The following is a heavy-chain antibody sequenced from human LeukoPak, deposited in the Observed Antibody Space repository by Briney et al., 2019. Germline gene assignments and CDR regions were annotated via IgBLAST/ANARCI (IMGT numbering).Heavy chain of an antibody. CDR3: ARGTHVLIWFGELSIHPGVFDY. CDR2: IYYSGST. J-gene: IGHJ4*02. CDR1: GGSISSYY. Sequence: KASETLSLTCTVSGGSISSYYWSWIRQPPGKGLEWIGYIYYSGSTNYNPSLKSRVTISVDTSKNQFSLKLSSVTAADTAVYYCARGTHVLIWFGELSIHPGVFDYWGQGTLVTVSS. V-gene: IGHV4-59*01. D-gene: IGHD3-10*01.